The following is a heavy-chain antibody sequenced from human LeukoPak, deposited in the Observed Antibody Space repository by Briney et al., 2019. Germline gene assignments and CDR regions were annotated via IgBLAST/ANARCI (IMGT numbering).Heavy chain of an antibody. V-gene: IGHV1-18*04. CDR2: ISAYNGNT. CDR3: ARDNTMVRGVSLAFDP. J-gene: IGHJ5*02. D-gene: IGHD3-10*01. CDR1: GYTFTSYG. Sequence: ASVKVSCKASGYTFTSYGISWVRQAPGQGLEWMGWISAYNGNTNYAQELQGRVTMTTDTSTSTAYMELRSLRSDDTAVYYCARDNTMVRGVSLAFDPWGQGTLVTVSS.